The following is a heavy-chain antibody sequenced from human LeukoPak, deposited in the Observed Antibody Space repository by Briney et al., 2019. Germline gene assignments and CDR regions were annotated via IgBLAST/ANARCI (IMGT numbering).Heavy chain of an antibody. CDR1: GLTFSSYA. Sequence: PGRSLRLSCAASGLTFSSYAMHWVRQAPGKGLEWVAVISYDGSNKYYADSLKGRFTISRDNAKNSLYLQMNSLRAEDTAVYYCARLWYSGGYYVDYWGQGTLVTVSS. CDR3: ARLWYSGGYYVDY. J-gene: IGHJ4*02. V-gene: IGHV3-30-3*01. D-gene: IGHD1-26*01. CDR2: ISYDGSNK.